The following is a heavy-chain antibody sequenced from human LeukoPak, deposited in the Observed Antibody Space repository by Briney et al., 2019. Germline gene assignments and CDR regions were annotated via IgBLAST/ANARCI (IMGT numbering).Heavy chain of an antibody. Sequence: GGSLRLSCAASGFTFSSYGMRWVRQAPGKGLEWVAVISYDGTNKYYADSVKGRFTISRDNSKNTLYLQMNSLRAEDTAVYYCAKDCGGDCYSYYYYYGMDVWGQGATVTVSS. CDR1: GFTFSSYG. CDR2: ISYDGTNK. V-gene: IGHV3-30*18. J-gene: IGHJ6*02. D-gene: IGHD2-21*02. CDR3: AKDCGGDCYSYYYYYGMDV.